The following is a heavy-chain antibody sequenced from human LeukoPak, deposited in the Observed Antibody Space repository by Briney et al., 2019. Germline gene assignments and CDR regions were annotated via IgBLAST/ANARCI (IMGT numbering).Heavy chain of an antibody. CDR3: AREATTDYDFWSGYYATIDY. D-gene: IGHD3-3*01. Sequence: SETLSLTRAVYGGSFSGYYWRWIRQTPGKGLGRMGEIYHSGSTNYNTSLKRRVTISVDTSKNQCSLKLSSVTAADTAVYYCAREATTDYDFWSGYYATIDYWGQGTLVTVSS. V-gene: IGHV4-34*01. CDR1: GGSFSGYY. J-gene: IGHJ4*02. CDR2: IYHSGST.